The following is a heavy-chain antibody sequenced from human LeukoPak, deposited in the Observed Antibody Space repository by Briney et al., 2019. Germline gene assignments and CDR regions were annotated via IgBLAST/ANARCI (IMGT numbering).Heavy chain of an antibody. CDR2: IKSKTDGGTT. V-gene: IGHV3-15*01. Sequence: PGGSLRLSCAASGFTFSNAWMSWVRQAPGKGLEWVGRIKSKTDGGTTDYAAPVKGRFTISRDDSKNTLYLQMNSLKTEDTAVYYCTTDPRMVRGVIMDRWSQGTLVTVSS. J-gene: IGHJ4*02. CDR1: GFTFSNAW. CDR3: TTDPRMVRGVIMDR. D-gene: IGHD3-10*01.